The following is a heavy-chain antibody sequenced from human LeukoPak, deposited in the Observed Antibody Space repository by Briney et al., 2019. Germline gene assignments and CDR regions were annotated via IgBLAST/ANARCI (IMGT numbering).Heavy chain of an antibody. CDR1: GGSISSYY. Sequence: PSETLSLTCTVSGGSISSYYWSWIRQPAGKGLEWIGRIYTSGSTNYNPSLKSRVTMSVDTSKNQFSLNLSSVTAADTAVYYCTRAVGSGSFQTYYYYMDVWGKGTTVTISS. D-gene: IGHD3-10*01. J-gene: IGHJ6*03. CDR3: TRAVGSGSFQTYYYYMDV. CDR2: IYTSGST. V-gene: IGHV4-4*07.